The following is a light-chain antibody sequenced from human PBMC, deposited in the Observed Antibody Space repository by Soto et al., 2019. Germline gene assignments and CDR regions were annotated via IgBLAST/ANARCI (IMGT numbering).Light chain of an antibody. J-gene: IGKJ1*01. Sequence: IGMTKSTAALSVSPGDSSTLSCRASQIVNTNVAWYQQRPGQAPRLLIFAASTRATGVAARFSGSGSGTKFTLTVDSLQSEDFAVYYCQQYNNWPRTFGQGTKVDI. CDR1: QIVNTN. CDR2: AAS. V-gene: IGKV3-15*01. CDR3: QQYNNWPRT.